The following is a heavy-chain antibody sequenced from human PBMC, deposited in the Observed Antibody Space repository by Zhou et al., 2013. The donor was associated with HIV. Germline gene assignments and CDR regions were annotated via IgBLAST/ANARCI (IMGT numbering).Heavy chain of an antibody. CDR1: GYTFSDSY. CDR2: INPKTGGA. CDR3: ARDPRSGDYVNGDY. J-gene: IGHJ4*02. V-gene: IGHV1-2*02. Sequence: QVQLVQSGAEVKKPGASVKVSCKGSGYTFSDSYIYWVRLAPGHGLEWVGWINPKTGGAVYAQNFLGRVTMTTDTSTTTAYMELRSLKSDDTAIYYCARDPRSGDYVNGDYWGQGTLVIVSS. D-gene: IGHD4-17*01.